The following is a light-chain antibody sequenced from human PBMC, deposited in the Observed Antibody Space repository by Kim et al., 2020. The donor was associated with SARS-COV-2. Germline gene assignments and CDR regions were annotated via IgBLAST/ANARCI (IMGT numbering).Light chain of an antibody. Sequence: SVKLTCTLSSGHSSYAIAWHQQQPEKGPRYLMKLNSDGSHSKGDGIPDRCSGSSSGAERYLTISSLQSEDEADYYCQTWGTGIQGVFGGGTKVTVL. CDR2: LNSDGSH. J-gene: IGLJ3*02. CDR1: SGHSSYA. CDR3: QTWGTGIQGV. V-gene: IGLV4-69*01.